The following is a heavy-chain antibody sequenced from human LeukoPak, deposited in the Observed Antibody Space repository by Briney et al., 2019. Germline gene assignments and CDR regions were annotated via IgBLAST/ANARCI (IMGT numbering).Heavy chain of an antibody. D-gene: IGHD3-3*01. CDR3: ARDSSGPQYYDFWSGYYRRAGPMDV. V-gene: IGHV3-21*01. CDR1: GFTFSSYS. J-gene: IGHJ6*02. CDR2: ISSSSSYI. Sequence: GSLRLSCAASGFTFSSYSMNWVRQAPGKGLEWVSSISSSSSYIYYEDSVKGRFTISRDNAKNSLYLQMNSLRAEDTAVYYCARDSSGPQYYDFWSGYYRRAGPMDVWGQGTTVTVSS.